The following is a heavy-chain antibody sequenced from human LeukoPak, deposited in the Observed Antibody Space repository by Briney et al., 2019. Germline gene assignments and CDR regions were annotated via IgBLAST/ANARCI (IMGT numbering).Heavy chain of an antibody. V-gene: IGHV4-34*01. CDR1: GGSFSGYY. CDR3: ARGLGGDGYNTKNRTFDY. J-gene: IGHJ4*02. D-gene: IGHD5-24*01. Sequence: PSETLSLTCAVYGGSFSGYYWSWIRQPPGKGLEWIGEINHSGSTNYNPSLKSRVTISVDTSKNQFSLKLSSVTSADTPVCYCARGLGGDGYNTKNRTFDYWGQGTLVTVSS. CDR2: INHSGST.